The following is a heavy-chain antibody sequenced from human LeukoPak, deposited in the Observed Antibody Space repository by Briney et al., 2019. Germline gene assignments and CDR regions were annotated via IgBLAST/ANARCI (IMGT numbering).Heavy chain of an antibody. J-gene: IGHJ3*02. D-gene: IGHD2-15*01. CDR2: IYSGGST. CDR3: ASDPAGYCSGGSCYSNAFDI. CDR1: GFTFSSYA. Sequence: GGSLRLSCAASGFTFSSYAMSWVRQAPGKGLEWVSVIYSGGSTYYADSVKGRFTISRDNSKNTLYLQMNSLRAEDTAVYYCASDPAGYCSGGSCYSNAFDIWGQGTMVTVSS. V-gene: IGHV3-66*01.